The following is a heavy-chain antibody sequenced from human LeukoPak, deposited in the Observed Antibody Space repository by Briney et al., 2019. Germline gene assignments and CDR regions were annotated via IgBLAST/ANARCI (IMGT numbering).Heavy chain of an antibody. CDR3: AREKIAAAGIGNYYYYYGMDV. D-gene: IGHD6-13*01. CDR1: GGSISSYY. Sequence: PSETLSLTCTVSGGSISSYYWSWIRQPAGKGLEWIGRIYTSGSTNYNPSLKSRVTMSVDTSKNQFSLKLSSVTAADTAVYYCAREKIAAAGIGNYYYYYGMDVWGQGPTVTVSS. V-gene: IGHV4-4*07. CDR2: IYTSGST. J-gene: IGHJ6*02.